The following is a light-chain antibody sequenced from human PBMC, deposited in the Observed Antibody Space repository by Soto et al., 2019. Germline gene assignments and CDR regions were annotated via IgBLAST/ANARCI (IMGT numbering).Light chain of an antibody. CDR1: QGIRNY. V-gene: IGKV1-27*01. Sequence: DIQMTQSPSSLSASVGDRVTITCRASQGIRNYLAWYQQKPGKVPKLLIYAASTLQSGVPSRFSGSGSGTDFTLTISSLQPEDVATYYCQKYNGASLFGGGTKVEI. CDR2: AAS. CDR3: QKYNGASL. J-gene: IGKJ4*01.